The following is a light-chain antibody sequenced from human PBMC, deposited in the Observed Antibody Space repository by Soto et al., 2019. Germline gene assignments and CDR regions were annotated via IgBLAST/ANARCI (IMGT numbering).Light chain of an antibody. J-gene: IGLJ2*01. CDR2: DNN. Sequence: QSVLTQPPSVSAAPGQTVTISCSGSSSNIGNNYVFWYQQLPGTAPKLLIYDNNKRPSGIPDRFSGSKSGTSATLGITGRQTGDEADYYCGTWDSSLSAGVFGGGTKLTVL. V-gene: IGLV1-51*01. CDR1: SSNIGNNY. CDR3: GTWDSSLSAGV.